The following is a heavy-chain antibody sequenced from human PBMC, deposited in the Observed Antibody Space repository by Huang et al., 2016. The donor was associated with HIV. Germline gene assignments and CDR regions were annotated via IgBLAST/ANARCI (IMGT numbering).Heavy chain of an antibody. V-gene: IGHV3-30-3*01. Sequence: QVQLVVSGGGVVQPGRSLTLSCVASGFIFRSYAMHWVRQGPGEGREGVAIISNDGSKKDYADTVKDRFTISRDKSKNTLSLQMNSLRGEDTAMYDCARGFLNDLGELCSVYWGQGTLVTVSS. CDR1: GFIFRSYA. D-gene: IGHD3-10*02. CDR3: ARGFLNDLGELCSVY. CDR2: ISNDGSKK. J-gene: IGHJ4*02.